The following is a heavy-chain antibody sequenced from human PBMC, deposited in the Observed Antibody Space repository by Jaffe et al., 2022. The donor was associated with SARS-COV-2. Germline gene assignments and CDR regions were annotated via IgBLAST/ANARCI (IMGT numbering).Heavy chain of an antibody. CDR1: GGSFSGYF. J-gene: IGHJ6*03. V-gene: IGHV4-34*01. Sequence: QVQLQQWGAGLLKPSETLSLTCAVYGGSFSGYFWSWIRQPPGKGLEWLGEINHSGSTKYNPSLKSRVAMSVDTSKNQFSLRLSSVTAADTAMYYCARFSPLGYCSGASCQRGNFYFMDVWGKGTTVTVSS. CDR3: ARFSPLGYCSGASCQRGNFYFMDV. D-gene: IGHD2-15*01. CDR2: INHSGST.